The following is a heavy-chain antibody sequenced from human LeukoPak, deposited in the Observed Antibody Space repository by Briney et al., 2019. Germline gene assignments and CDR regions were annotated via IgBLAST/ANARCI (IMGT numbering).Heavy chain of an antibody. V-gene: IGHV4-38-2*02. D-gene: IGHD4-17*01. Sequence: SQTLSVTCTVSGYSLSSGYYWGWIRQPPGKGLEWIGSIYHSGSTYYKPSLKSRVTISVDTPKNQFSLKLSSVTAADTAVYYCARRSLTTVTTPYFDYWGQGTLVTVSS. J-gene: IGHJ4*02. CDR3: ARRSLTTVTTPYFDY. CDR2: IYHSGST. CDR1: GYSLSSGYY.